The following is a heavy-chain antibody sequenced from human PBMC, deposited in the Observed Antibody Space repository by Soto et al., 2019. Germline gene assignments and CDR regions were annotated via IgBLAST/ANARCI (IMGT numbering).Heavy chain of an antibody. CDR2: ISYDGSNK. D-gene: IGHD3-10*01. CDR1: GFTFSSYG. CDR3: AKGEYYYGSGSPYYGMDV. J-gene: IGHJ6*02. V-gene: IGHV3-30*18. Sequence: GGSLRLSCAASGFTFSSYGMHWVRQAPGKGLEWVAVISYDGSNKYYADSVKGRLTISRDSSKNTLYLEMNSLRPEDTAVYYCAKGEYYYGSGSPYYGMDVWGQGTTVTVSS.